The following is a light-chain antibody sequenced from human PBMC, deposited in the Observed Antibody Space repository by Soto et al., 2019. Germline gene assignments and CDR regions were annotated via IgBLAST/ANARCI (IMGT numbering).Light chain of an antibody. CDR1: QRISSW. J-gene: IGKJ1*01. CDR3: QPYNIYSPWT. Sequence: DTQMTPSPSTVSASVGDRVTITCRASQRISSWLAWYRLKQAKAPKHLIYMAYSLESGVPSRFSGSVSGTEFTLTISSLHSDHFATYYCQPYNIYSPWTFGQGTKGDIK. CDR2: MAY. V-gene: IGKV1-5*03.